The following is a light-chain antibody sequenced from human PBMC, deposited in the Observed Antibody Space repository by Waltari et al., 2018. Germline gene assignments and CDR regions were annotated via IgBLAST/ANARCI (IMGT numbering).Light chain of an antibody. CDR1: RSVLDTSKNKNF. Sequence: ILMTQSPDSLAVSLGGRATINCKSSRSVLDTSKNKNFLAWYQLKPGQSPKLLIYWASTRESGVPDRFSASVSGTDFTLTIRSLQAEDVAIYSCQQYYAAPYTFGQGTKVEIK. V-gene: IGKV4-1*01. CDR3: QQYYAAPYT. CDR2: WAS. J-gene: IGKJ2*01.